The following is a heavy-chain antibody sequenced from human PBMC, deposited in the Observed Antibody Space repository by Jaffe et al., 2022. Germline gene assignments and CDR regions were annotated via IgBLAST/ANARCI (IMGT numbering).Heavy chain of an antibody. Sequence: EVQLVESGGGLVQPGGSLRLSCAASGFTFSSFEMNWVRQAPGKGLEWVSYISSSGLTIYYADSVKGRFTISRDNAKNSLSLQMNSLRAEDTAVYYCAREGGYCSGGTCQRPDAFDIWGQGTMVTVSS. CDR3: AREGGYCSGGTCQRPDAFDI. CDR1: GFTFSSFE. V-gene: IGHV3-48*03. CDR2: ISSSGLTI. D-gene: IGHD2-15*01. J-gene: IGHJ3*02.